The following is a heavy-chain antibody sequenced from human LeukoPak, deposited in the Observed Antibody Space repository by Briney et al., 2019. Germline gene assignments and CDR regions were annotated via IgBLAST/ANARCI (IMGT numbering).Heavy chain of an antibody. CDR3: ARDNSVRDEAWWFNP. Sequence: SVKASCKASGGTFSSYAISWVRQAPGQGLEWMGGIIPIFGTANYAQKFQGRVTITADESTSTAYMELSSLRSEDTAVYYCARDNSVRDEAWWFNPWGQGTLVTVSS. CDR1: GGTFSSYA. J-gene: IGHJ5*02. D-gene: IGHD5-24*01. V-gene: IGHV1-69*13. CDR2: IIPIFGTA.